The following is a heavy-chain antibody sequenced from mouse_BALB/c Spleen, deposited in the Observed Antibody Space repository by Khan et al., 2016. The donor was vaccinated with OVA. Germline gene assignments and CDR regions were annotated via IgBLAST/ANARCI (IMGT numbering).Heavy chain of an antibody. V-gene: IGHV3-2*02. D-gene: IGHD2-13*01. CDR3: ARGVRLTN. Sequence: EVQLVESGPGLVKPSQSLSLTCTVTGYSITSDSAWNWIRQFPGNKLEWMGYINYSGSTIYNPSLKSRISITRDTSKNQFFLQLNSVTTEDKATNFCARGVRLTNWGQGTLFTVSA. J-gene: IGHJ3*01. CDR1: GYSITSDSA. CDR2: INYSGST.